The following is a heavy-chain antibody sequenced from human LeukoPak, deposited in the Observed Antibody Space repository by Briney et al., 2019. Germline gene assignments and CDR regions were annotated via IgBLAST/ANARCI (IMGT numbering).Heavy chain of an antibody. V-gene: IGHV3-66*01. Sequence: GGSLRLSCAASGFTVSSNYMSWVRQAPGKGLEWVSVIYSGGSTYYADSVKGRFTISRDNSKNTLYLQMNSLRAEDTAVYYCARGPRYGVLGDYFDYWGQGTLVTVSS. CDR3: ARGPRYGVLGDYFDY. D-gene: IGHD4-17*01. CDR2: IYSGGST. CDR1: GFTVSSNY. J-gene: IGHJ4*02.